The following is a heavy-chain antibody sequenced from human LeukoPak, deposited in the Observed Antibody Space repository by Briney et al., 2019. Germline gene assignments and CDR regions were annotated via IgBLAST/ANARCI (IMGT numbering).Heavy chain of an antibody. J-gene: IGHJ5*02. CDR3: ARDGAAAGTNNWFDP. D-gene: IGHD6-13*01. V-gene: IGHV4-31*03. Sequence: PSQTLSLTCTISGGSISSGGYYWSWIRQHPGKGLEWIGYIYYSGSTYYNPSLKSRVTISVDTSKNQFSLKLSSVTAADTAVYYCARDGAAAGTNNWFDPWGQGTLVTVSS. CDR1: GGSISSGGYY. CDR2: IYYSGST.